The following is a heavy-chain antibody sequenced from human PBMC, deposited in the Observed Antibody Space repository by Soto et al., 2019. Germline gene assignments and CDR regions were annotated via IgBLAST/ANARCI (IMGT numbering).Heavy chain of an antibody. CDR3: ARRTEKGRVKAFDI. CDR2: IYYSGST. V-gene: IGHV4-31*03. CDR1: GGSISSGGYY. J-gene: IGHJ3*02. Sequence: QVQLQESGPGLVKPSQTLSLTCTVSGGSISSGGYYWSWIRQHPGKGLECIGYIYYSGSTYYNPSLQSRVTISLATSKNQFSLELSSVTAADTAVYYCARRTEKGRVKAFDIWGQGTMVTVSS. D-gene: IGHD6-13*01.